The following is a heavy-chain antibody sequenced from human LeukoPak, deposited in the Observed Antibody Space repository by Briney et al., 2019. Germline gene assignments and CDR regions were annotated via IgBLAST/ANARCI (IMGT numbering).Heavy chain of an antibody. V-gene: IGHV7-4-1*02. D-gene: IGHD6-19*01. Sequence: ASVKVSCKASGYTFTSCARNWVRQAPGQGLEWMGWINTNTGNPTYAQGFTGRFVFSLDTSVSTAYLQISSLKAEDTAVYYCARVPRKYSSGWWGFDYWGQGTLVTVSS. J-gene: IGHJ4*02. CDR1: GYTFTSCA. CDR3: ARVPRKYSSGWWGFDY. CDR2: INTNTGNP.